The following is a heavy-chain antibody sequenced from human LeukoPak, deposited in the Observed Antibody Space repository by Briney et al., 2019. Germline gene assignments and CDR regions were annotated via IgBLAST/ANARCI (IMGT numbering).Heavy chain of an antibody. Sequence: PGGSLRLSCAASGYTFSSYGMHWVRQAPGKGLEWVAVISYDGSNKYYADSVKGRFTISRDNSKNTLYLQMNSLRAEDTAVYYCAKNRAHIVVVTAVDYWGQGTLVTVSS. D-gene: IGHD2-21*02. V-gene: IGHV3-30*18. CDR3: AKNRAHIVVVTAVDY. CDR2: ISYDGSNK. J-gene: IGHJ4*02. CDR1: GYTFSSYG.